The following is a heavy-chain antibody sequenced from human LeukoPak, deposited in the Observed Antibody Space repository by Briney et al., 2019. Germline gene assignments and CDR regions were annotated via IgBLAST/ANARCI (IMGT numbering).Heavy chain of an antibody. Sequence: GGSLRLSCAASGFTFSSYAMHWVRQAPGKGLEYVSAISSNGDSTYSANSVKGRFIISRDNSKNMLYLQMGSLRPEDMAMYYCARPGRDGYNYDAFDIWGQGTMVTVS. D-gene: IGHD5-24*01. CDR2: ISSNGDST. V-gene: IGHV3-64*01. CDR3: ARPGRDGYNYDAFDI. CDR1: GFTFSSYA. J-gene: IGHJ3*02.